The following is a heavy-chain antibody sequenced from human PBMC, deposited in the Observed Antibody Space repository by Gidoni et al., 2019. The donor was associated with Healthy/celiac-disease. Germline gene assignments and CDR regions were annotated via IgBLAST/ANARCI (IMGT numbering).Heavy chain of an antibody. Sequence: QVQLQESGPGLVKPSETLSLTCTVSGYSISSGSYWGWIRQPPGKGLEWIGSIYHSGSTYYNPSLKSRVTISVDTSKNQFSLKLSSVTAADTAVYYCARVGKSVGATGGNWFDPWGQGTLVTVSS. CDR3: ARVGKSVGATGGNWFDP. V-gene: IGHV4-38-2*02. D-gene: IGHD1-26*01. J-gene: IGHJ5*02. CDR1: GYSISSGSY. CDR2: IYHSGST.